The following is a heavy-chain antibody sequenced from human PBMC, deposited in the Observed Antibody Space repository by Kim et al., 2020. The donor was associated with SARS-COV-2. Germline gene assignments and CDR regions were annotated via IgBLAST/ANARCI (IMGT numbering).Heavy chain of an antibody. Sequence: GSEKYSVDSVKGRFTISRDNAKKILFLQMDSLRAEDTAVYYCARGRGLDTWGQGTLVTVSS. V-gene: IGHV3-7*04. D-gene: IGHD3-10*01. CDR2: GSEK. CDR3: ARGRGLDT. J-gene: IGHJ5*02.